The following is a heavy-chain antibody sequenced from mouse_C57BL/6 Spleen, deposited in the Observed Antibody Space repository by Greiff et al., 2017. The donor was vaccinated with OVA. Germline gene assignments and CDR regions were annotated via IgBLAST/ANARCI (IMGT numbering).Heavy chain of an antibody. J-gene: IGHJ2*01. CDR1: GYTFTDYN. Sequence: VQLQQSGPELVKPGASVKMSCKASGYTFTDYNMHWVKQSHGKSLEWIGYLNPNNGGTSYNQKFKGKATLTVNKSSSTAYMELRSLTSEDSAVYYCARDYEYDGGDDWGQGTTLTVSS. CDR3: ARDYEYDGGDD. CDR2: LNPNNGGT. D-gene: IGHD2-4*01. V-gene: IGHV1-22*01.